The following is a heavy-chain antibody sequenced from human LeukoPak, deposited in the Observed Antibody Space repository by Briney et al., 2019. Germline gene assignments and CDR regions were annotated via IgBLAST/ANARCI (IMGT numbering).Heavy chain of an antibody. CDR3: ARDAQSGAHSDFDY. V-gene: IGHV3-30-3*01. Sequence: GGSLRLSCAASGFTFRNYAIHWVRQAPGEGLEWVAIITYNGDIKYYADSVKGRFTIPRDNSQNTVFLQMNSLRPEDTAVYYCARDAQSGAHSDFDYWGQGTLVTVSS. D-gene: IGHD1-26*01. J-gene: IGHJ4*02. CDR1: GFTFRNYA. CDR2: ITYNGDIK.